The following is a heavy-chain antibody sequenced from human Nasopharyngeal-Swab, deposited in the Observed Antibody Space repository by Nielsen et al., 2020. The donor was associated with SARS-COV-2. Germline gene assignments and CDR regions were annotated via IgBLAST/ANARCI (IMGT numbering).Heavy chain of an antibody. CDR3: ARGGDFWSGPAKTYYFDY. CDR2: IYYIGST. J-gene: IGHJ4*02. D-gene: IGHD3-3*01. V-gene: IGHV4-59*01. Sequence: SETLSLTCTVSGGSISSDYWSWIRQPPGKGLEWIGYIYYIGSTNYNPSLNSRVTISVDTSKNQFSLKLSSVTAADTAVYYCARGGDFWSGPAKTYYFDYWGQGTLVTVSS. CDR1: GGSISSDY.